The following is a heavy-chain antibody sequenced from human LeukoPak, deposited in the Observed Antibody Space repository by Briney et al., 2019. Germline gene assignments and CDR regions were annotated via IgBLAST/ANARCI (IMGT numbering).Heavy chain of an antibody. V-gene: IGHV4-59*11. CDR2: ITNSGTT. CDR3: ARGLRYSGHNDYMDV. CDR1: GESISSHY. D-gene: IGHD1-26*01. J-gene: IGHJ6*03. Sequence: PSETLSLTCNVSGESISSHYWSWTRQSPGKGLEWIGYITNSGTTKFNPSLKSRVTISRDTSKNQISLRLSSVTAADTAVYYCARGLRYSGHNDYMDVWGKGTTVTVSS.